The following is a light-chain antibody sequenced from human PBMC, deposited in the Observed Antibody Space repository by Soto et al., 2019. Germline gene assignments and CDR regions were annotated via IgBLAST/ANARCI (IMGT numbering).Light chain of an antibody. J-gene: IGKJ2*03. CDR2: GGS. CDR1: QSVTSTY. Sequence: EILLTQSPGTLSLSPGETATLSCRASQSVTSTYLGWYQQRPGQSPRLIIYGGSTRATGFPDRFSGGGSGTDFTLTISRLEPEDSVVYYCHCQQFDSSRIYSFGQGTKLEI. CDR3: QQFDSSRIYS. V-gene: IGKV3-20*01.